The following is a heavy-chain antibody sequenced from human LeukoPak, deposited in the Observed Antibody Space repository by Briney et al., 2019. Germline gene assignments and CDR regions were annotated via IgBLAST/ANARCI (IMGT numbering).Heavy chain of an antibody. CDR2: IHYSGNT. CDR3: ARTTSNWFWNFDL. Sequence: PSETLSLTCTVSGGSISGYYWSWIRQAPGKGPEWIGYIHYSGNTNYNPSLKSRLTISVDTSKNQFSLKVTSVTAADTAVYYCARTTSNWFWNFDLWGRGTLVTVSS. D-gene: IGHD4-11*01. J-gene: IGHJ2*01. V-gene: IGHV4-59*08. CDR1: GGSISGYY.